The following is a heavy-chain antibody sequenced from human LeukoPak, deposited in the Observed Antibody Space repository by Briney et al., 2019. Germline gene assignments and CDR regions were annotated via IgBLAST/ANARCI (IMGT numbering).Heavy chain of an antibody. Sequence: SVKVSCKASGYTFTSYYMHGVRQAPGQGREWMGIINPSGGSTSYAQKFQGRGTMTRDTSTSTVYMELSSLRSEDTAVYYCARARYETRIWPKSRYDYYYYMDVWGKGTTVTVSS. J-gene: IGHJ6*03. CDR3: ARARYETRIWPKSRYDYYYYMDV. CDR2: INPSGGST. D-gene: IGHD3-3*01. V-gene: IGHV1-46*01. CDR1: GYTFTSYY.